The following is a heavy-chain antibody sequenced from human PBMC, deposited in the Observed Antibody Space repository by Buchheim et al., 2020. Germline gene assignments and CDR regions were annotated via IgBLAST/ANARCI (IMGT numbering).Heavy chain of an antibody. CDR2: LSGRGGSP. CDR3: AKSYAGWLLRSGNWFDP. CDR1: GFTFSSYA. Sequence: EVQLLESGGGLVQPGGSLRLSCAASGFTFSSYAMSWVRQAPGKGLEWVSALSGRGGSPYYADSVKGRFTISRDNSKNTLYLQMNSLRAEDTAVYYCAKSYAGWLLRSGNWFDPWGQGTL. V-gene: IGHV3-23*01. D-gene: IGHD3-22*01. J-gene: IGHJ5*02.